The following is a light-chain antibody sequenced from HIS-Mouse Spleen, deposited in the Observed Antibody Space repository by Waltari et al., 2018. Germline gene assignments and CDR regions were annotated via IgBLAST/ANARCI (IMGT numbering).Light chain of an antibody. CDR2: EDS. J-gene: IGLJ1*01. Sequence: SYELTQPPSVSVSPGQTARITCSGDALPTQYAYWYQPKSGQAPVLVIYEDSKRPSGIPERFSGSSSGTMATLTISGAQVEDEADYYCYSTDSSGNHRGVFGTGTKVTVL. CDR3: YSTDSSGNHRGV. V-gene: IGLV3-10*01. CDR1: ALPTQY.